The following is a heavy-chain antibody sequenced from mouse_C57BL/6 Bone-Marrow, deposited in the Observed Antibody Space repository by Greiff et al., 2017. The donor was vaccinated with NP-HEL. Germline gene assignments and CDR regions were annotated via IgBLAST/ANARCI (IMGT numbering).Heavy chain of an antibody. J-gene: IGHJ2*01. Sequence: QVQLQQSGAELVKPGASVKLSCKASGYTFTSYWMHWVKQRPGQGLEWIGMIHPNSGSTNYNEKFKSKATLTVDKSSSTAYMQLSSLTSEDSAVYYCAREGTVVASGDYWGQGTTLTVSS. CDR2: IHPNSGST. CDR3: AREGTVVASGDY. CDR1: GYTFTSYW. V-gene: IGHV1-64*01. D-gene: IGHD1-1*01.